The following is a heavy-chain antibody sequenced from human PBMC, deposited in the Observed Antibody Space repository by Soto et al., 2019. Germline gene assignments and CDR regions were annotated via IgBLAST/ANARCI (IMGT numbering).Heavy chain of an antibody. D-gene: IGHD1-26*01. CDR3: ARPPYSASYYYFDQ. J-gene: IGHJ4*02. CDR2: IYPGDSDT. CDR1: GYSFTSYW. V-gene: IGHV5-51*01. Sequence: GESLKISCDASGYSFTSYWIGLVLQMPGKGLEWMGIIYPGDSDTIYSPSFQGQVTISADKSISTAYLQWNSLKASDTAMYYCARPPYSASYYYFDQWGQGTPVTVPQ.